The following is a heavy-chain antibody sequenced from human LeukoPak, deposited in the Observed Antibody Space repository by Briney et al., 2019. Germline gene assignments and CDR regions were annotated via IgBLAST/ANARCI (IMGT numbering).Heavy chain of an antibody. Sequence: PGGSLRLSCAASGFTFSSYGMHWVRQAPGKGLEWVAVISYDGSNKYYADSVKGRFTISRDNSKNTLYLQMNSLRAEDTAVYYCAKDRASSGWYVLLEGYYYYGMDVWGQGTTVTVSS. CDR3: AKDRASSGWYVLLEGYYYYGMDV. V-gene: IGHV3-30*18. CDR1: GFTFSSYG. D-gene: IGHD6-19*01. CDR2: ISYDGSNK. J-gene: IGHJ6*02.